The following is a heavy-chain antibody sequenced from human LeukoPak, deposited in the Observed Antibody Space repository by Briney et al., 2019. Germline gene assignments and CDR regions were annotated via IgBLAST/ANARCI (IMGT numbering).Heavy chain of an antibody. Sequence: PGGSLRLSCAASGFTVSSNYMSWVRQAPGKGLEWVSVIYSGGSTYYADSVKGRFTISRDNSKNTLYLQMNSLRAEDTAVYYCAIDDSSGYFDYWGQGTLVTVSS. CDR2: IYSGGST. D-gene: IGHD3-22*01. J-gene: IGHJ4*02. CDR1: GFTVSSNY. V-gene: IGHV3-53*01. CDR3: AIDDSSGYFDY.